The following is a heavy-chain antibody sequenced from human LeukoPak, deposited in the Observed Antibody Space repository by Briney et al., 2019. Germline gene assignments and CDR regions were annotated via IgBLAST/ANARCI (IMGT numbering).Heavy chain of an antibody. Sequence: MPSQTLSLTCTVSGGSISSGGYYWSWIRQHPGKGLEWIGYIYYSGSTYYNPSLKSRVTISVDRSKNQFSLKLSSVTAADTAVYYCARGGGGDYYDSSGYYYFDYWGQGTLVTVSS. CDR1: GGSISSGGYY. J-gene: IGHJ4*02. CDR2: IYYSGST. CDR3: ARGGGGDYYDSSGYYYFDY. V-gene: IGHV4-30-4*01. D-gene: IGHD3-22*01.